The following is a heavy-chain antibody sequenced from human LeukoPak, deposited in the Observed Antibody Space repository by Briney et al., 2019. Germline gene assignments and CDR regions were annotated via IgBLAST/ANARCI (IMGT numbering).Heavy chain of an antibody. CDR3: ARDRWDIVVVPAASYYYYYMDV. V-gene: IGHV3-33*01. CDR1: GFTFSSYG. CDR2: IWYDGSNK. J-gene: IGHJ6*03. D-gene: IGHD2-2*01. Sequence: GGSLRLSCAASGFTFSSYGMHWVREAPGKGLEWVAVIWYDGSNKYYADSVKGRFTISRDNSKNTLYLQMNSLRAEDTAVYYCARDRWDIVVVPAASYYYYYMDVWGKGTTVTVSS.